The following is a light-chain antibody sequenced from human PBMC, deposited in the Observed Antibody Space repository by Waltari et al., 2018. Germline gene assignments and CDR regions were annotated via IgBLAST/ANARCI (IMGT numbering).Light chain of an antibody. CDR3: QQYYGPPYN. V-gene: IGKV4-1*01. CDR2: WAS. CDR1: HSVLDYFNNKDS. J-gene: IGKJ2*01. Sequence: DIMMTQSPDVLAVSLGERASIKCKSSHSVLDYFNNKDSLAWYQQKAGQPPRLLIHWASTRETGVPDRVSGSGSGTDFTLTTSSLQAEDAALYYCQQYYGPPYNFGQGTRLEIK.